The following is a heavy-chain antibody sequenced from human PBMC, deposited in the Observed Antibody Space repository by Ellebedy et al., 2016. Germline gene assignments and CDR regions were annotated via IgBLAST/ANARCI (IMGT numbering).Heavy chain of an antibody. Sequence: GESLKISXAASGFTFSSYAMSWVRQAPGKGLEWVSGISGSGGSTYYADSVKGRFTISRDNSKNMLYLQMNSLRAEDTAVYYCAKGVGSGYAYPFDYWGQGTLVTVSS. CDR1: GFTFSSYA. J-gene: IGHJ4*02. CDR2: ISGSGGST. CDR3: AKGVGSGYAYPFDY. V-gene: IGHV3-23*01. D-gene: IGHD5-18*01.